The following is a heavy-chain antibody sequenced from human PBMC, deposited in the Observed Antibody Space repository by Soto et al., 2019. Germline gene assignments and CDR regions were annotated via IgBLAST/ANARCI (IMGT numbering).Heavy chain of an antibody. CDR3: ARGHYKYSLHYYYYMDV. Sequence: NPSETLSLTCAVYGGSFSGYYWSWIRQPPGKGLEWIGEINHSGSTNYNPSLKSRVTISVDTSKNQFSLKLSSVTAADTAVYYCARGHYKYSLHYYYYMDVWGTGTTVTVSS. CDR2: INHSGST. D-gene: IGHD5-18*01. V-gene: IGHV4-34*01. CDR1: GGSFSGYY. J-gene: IGHJ6*03.